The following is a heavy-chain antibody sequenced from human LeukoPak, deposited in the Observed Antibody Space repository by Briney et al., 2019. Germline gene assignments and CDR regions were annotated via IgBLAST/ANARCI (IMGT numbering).Heavy chain of an antibody. V-gene: IGHV4-31*03. D-gene: IGHD4-23*01. CDR1: GGSISSGGYY. CDR2: IFYSGST. CDR3: ARVPSYGGIDY. J-gene: IGHJ4*02. Sequence: SETLSLTCTVSGGSISSGGYYWSWIRQHPGKGLEWIGYIFYSGSTYYNPSLKSRVTISVDTPKNQFSLKLSSVTAADTAVYYCARVPSYGGIDYWGQGTLVTVSS.